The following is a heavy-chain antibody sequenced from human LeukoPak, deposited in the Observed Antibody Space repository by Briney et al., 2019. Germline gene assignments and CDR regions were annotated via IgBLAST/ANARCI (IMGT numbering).Heavy chain of an antibody. D-gene: IGHD4-23*01. CDR3: ARDRGDNSCDY. V-gene: IGHV3-43D*03. CDR1: GFTFGEYG. CDR2: ITWDGGST. J-gene: IGHJ4*02. Sequence: GGSLRLSCVGSGFTFGEYGMHWVRQVPGQGLEWVSHITWDGGSTYYAGSVKGRFTISRDNSKNSLYLQMNSLRAEDTAVYYCARDRGDNSCDYWGQGTLVTVSS.